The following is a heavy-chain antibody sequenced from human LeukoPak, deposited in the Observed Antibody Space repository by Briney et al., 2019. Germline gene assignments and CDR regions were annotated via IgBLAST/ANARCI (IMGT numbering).Heavy chain of an antibody. J-gene: IGHJ5*02. CDR2: IYYSGST. V-gene: IGHV4-59*01. D-gene: IGHD5-24*01. Sequence: SQTLSLTCTVSGGSISSYYWSWIRQPPGKGLKGIGYIYYSGSTNYNPSLKSRVTISVETSKNQFSLKLSSVTAADTAVYYCARVEDGYHPGGSWGQGTLVTVSS. CDR3: ARVEDGYHPGGS. CDR1: GGSISSYY.